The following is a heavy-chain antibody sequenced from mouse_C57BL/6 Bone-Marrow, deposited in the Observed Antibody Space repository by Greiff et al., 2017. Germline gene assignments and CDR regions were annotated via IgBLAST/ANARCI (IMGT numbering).Heavy chain of an antibody. J-gene: IGHJ4*01. Sequence: QVHVKQSGAELARPGASVKLSCKASGYTFTSYGISWVKQRTGQGLEWIGEIYPRSGNTYYNEKFKGKATLTADKSSSTAYMELRSLTSEDSAFYFCAREGYGKYVDYAMDYWGQGTSVTVSS. D-gene: IGHD2-10*02. CDR2: IYPRSGNT. V-gene: IGHV1-81*01. CDR1: GYTFTSYG. CDR3: AREGYGKYVDYAMDY.